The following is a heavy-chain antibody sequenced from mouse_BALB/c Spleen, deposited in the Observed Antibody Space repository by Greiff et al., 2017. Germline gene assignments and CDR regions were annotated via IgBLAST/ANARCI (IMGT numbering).Heavy chain of an antibody. D-gene: IGHD1-1*01. CDR2: IDPANGNT. V-gene: IGHV14-3*02. CDR3: ARSGSSYFDY. CDR1: GFNIKDTY. J-gene: IGHJ2*01. Sequence: EVKLVESGAELVKPGASVKLSCTASGFNIKDTYMHWVKQRPEQGLEWIGRIDPANGNTKYDPKFQGKATITADTSSNTAYLQLSSLTSEDTAVYYCARSGSSYFDYWGQGTTLTVSS.